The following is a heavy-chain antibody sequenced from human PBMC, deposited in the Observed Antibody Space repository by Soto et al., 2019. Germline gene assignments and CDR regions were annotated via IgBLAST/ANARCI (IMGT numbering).Heavy chain of an antibody. V-gene: IGHV3-23*01. D-gene: IGHD2-2*01. J-gene: IGHJ6*02. CDR1: GFTFSRYA. CDR2: ISGSGGST. CDR3: AKSGCSTSCSNADYYYYGMDV. Sequence: HPGGSLRLSCAASGFTFSRYAMSWVRQAPGKGLEWVSAISGSGGSTYYADSVQGRFTISRGNAKNKLYLQMNSLRAYDTAVYYCAKSGCSTSCSNADYYYYGMDVWGQGTTVTVSS.